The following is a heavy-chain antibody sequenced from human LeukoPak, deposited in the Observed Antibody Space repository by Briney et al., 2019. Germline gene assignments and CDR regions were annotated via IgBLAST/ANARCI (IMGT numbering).Heavy chain of an antibody. CDR2: IYYSGST. J-gene: IGHJ4*02. CDR3: ASTVIAVAGVFDY. CDR1: GGSISSYY. D-gene: IGHD6-19*01. V-gene: IGHV4-59*01. Sequence: SETLSLTCTVSGGSISSYYWSWIRQPPGKGLEWIGYIYYSGSTNYSPSLKSRVTISVDTSKNQFSLKLSSVTAADTAVYYCASTVIAVAGVFDYWGQGTLVTVSS.